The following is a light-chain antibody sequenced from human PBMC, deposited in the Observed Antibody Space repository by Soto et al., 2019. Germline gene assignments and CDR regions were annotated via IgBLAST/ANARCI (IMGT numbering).Light chain of an antibody. CDR2: SAS. Sequence: DIQMTQSPASLSASVCDRVTITCRASQSISKNLNWYQHKVGKAPQLLIYSASDSQAGVPSRFSGSGSGTDFTLIISGLQPEDFATYYCQQSYISPYTFGQGTKVDIK. CDR3: QQSYISPYT. J-gene: IGKJ2*01. CDR1: QSISKN. V-gene: IGKV1-39*01.